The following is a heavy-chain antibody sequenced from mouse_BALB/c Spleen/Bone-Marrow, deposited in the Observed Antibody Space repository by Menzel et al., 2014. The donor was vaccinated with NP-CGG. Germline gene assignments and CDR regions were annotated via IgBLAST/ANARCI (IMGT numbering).Heavy chain of an antibody. CDR1: GFSFNSYG. J-gene: IGHJ3*01. CDR2: ISCGGSYT. V-gene: IGHV5-9-2*01. D-gene: IGHD2-4*01. Sequence: EVKLMDSGGGLVKSGGSLKLSCAASGFSFNSYGMSWVRQTPEKRLEWVATISCGGSYTFYPDSVKGRFTISRDNAKNNLYLQLSSLRSEDTALYYCARHAYYDQTEVSFVYWGQGTLVTVSA. CDR3: ARHAYYDQTEVSFVY.